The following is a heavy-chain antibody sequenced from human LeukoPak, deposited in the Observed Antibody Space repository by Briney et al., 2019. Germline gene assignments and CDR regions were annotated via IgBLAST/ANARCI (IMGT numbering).Heavy chain of an antibody. J-gene: IGHJ6*03. D-gene: IGHD3-16*01. V-gene: IGHV5-51*01. CDR3: VRPAGGHYDYYYMDA. Sequence: GESLKISCKASEYSFTTYWIGWVRQTPEKGLEWIGVVYPGDSDTRYNPPFQGQVTISADKSINTAFLQWSNLKVSDTAIYYCVRPAGGHYDYYYMDAWGKGTAVTVSS. CDR2: VYPGDSDT. CDR1: EYSFTTYW.